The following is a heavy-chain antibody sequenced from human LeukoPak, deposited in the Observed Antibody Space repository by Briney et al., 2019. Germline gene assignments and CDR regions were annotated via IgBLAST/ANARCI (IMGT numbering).Heavy chain of an antibody. D-gene: IGHD1-26*01. J-gene: IGHJ3*02. CDR3: AKDLAERGSAFDI. V-gene: IGHV3-30*02. Sequence: SRDNSKNTLYLQMNSLRAEDTAVYYCAKDLAERGSAFDIWGQGTMVTVSS.